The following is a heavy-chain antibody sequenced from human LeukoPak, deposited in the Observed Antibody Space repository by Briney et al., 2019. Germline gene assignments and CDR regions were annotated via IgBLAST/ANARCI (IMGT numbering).Heavy chain of an antibody. CDR2: ISGSGDNT. J-gene: IGHJ4*02. CDR3: AKGGRGSIATRPDY. D-gene: IGHD6-6*01. Sequence: PGESLRLSCAASGFTFSSYAMNWVRQAPGKGLEWVSAISGSGDNTYYADSVKGRFTISRDNSKNILYMEMNSLRAEDTAVYYCAKGGRGSIATRPDYWGQGTLVTVSS. CDR1: GFTFSSYA. V-gene: IGHV3-23*01.